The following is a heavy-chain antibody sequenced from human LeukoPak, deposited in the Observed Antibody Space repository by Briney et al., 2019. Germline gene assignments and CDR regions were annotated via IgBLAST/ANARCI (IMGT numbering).Heavy chain of an antibody. J-gene: IGHJ3*02. CDR1: VFSLSTSGVG. Sequence: GSGPTLVKPPQTLTLTCTFSVFSLSTSGVGVGWIRQPPGKALEWLALIYWDDDKRYSPSLKSRLTITKDTSKNQVVLTMTNMDPVDTATYYCAHRRGGEYAFDIWGQGTMVTVSS. CDR3: AHRRGGEYAFDI. D-gene: IGHD4-17*01. V-gene: IGHV2-5*02. CDR2: IYWDDDK.